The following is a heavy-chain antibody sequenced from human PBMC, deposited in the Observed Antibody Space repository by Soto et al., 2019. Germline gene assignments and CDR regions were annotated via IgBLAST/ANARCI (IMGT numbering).Heavy chain of an antibody. J-gene: IGHJ6*02. Sequence: ASETLSLTCAVYGGSFSGYYWSWIRQPPGKGLEWIGEINHSGSTNYNPSLKSRVTISVDTSKNQFSLKLSSVTAADTAVYYCARGGGSGFYYYYYGMDVWGQGTTVTVSS. CDR2: INHSGST. CDR3: ARGGGSGFYYYYYGMDV. D-gene: IGHD3-10*01. CDR1: GGSFSGYY. V-gene: IGHV4-34*01.